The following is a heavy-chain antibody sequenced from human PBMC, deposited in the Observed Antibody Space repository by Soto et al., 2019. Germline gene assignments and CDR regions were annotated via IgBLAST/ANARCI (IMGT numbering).Heavy chain of an antibody. Sequence: SVKVSCKASGGTFSSYAISWVRQAPGQGLEWMGGIIPIFGTANYAQKFQGRVTITADESTSTAYMELSSLRSEDTAVYYCARGPIRDSSGENYYGMDVWGQRTTVTVSS. CDR3: ARGPIRDSSGENYYGMDV. J-gene: IGHJ6*02. CDR1: GGTFSSYA. CDR2: IIPIFGTA. V-gene: IGHV1-69*13. D-gene: IGHD3-22*01.